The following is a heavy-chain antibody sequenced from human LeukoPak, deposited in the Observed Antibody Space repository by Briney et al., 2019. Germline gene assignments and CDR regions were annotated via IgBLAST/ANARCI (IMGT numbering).Heavy chain of an antibody. CDR1: GFTFSSYS. CDR2: ISSSSSYI. CDR3: ARRIVVVVAATFGWFDP. V-gene: IGHV3-21*01. D-gene: IGHD2-15*01. Sequence: GGSLRLSCAASGFTFSSYSMNWVRQAPGKGLEWVSSISSSSSYIYYADSVKGRFTISRDNARNSLYLQMNSLRAEDTAVYYCARRIVVVVAATFGWFDPWGQGTLVTVSS. J-gene: IGHJ5*02.